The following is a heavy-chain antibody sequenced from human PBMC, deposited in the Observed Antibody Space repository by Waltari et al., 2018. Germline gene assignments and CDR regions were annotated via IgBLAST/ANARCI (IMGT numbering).Heavy chain of an antibody. CDR3: AATKGDGTSDPFDY. CDR2: ISSSSSYI. J-gene: IGHJ4*02. V-gene: IGHV3-21*01. CDR1: GFTFSSYS. D-gene: IGHD2-2*01. Sequence: EVQLVESGGGLVKPGGSLRLSCAASGFTFSSYSMNWVRQAPGKGLEWVSSISSSSSYIYYADSVKGRFTISRDNAKNSLYLQMNSLRAEDTAVYYCAATKGDGTSDPFDYWGQGTLVTVSS.